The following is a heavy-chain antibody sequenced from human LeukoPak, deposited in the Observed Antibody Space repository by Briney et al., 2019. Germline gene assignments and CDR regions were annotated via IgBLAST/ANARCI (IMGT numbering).Heavy chain of an antibody. D-gene: IGHD2-21*02. J-gene: IGHJ3*02. Sequence: GGSLRPSCAASGFTFSTYEMNWVRQAPGKGLEWVSYISTRSIIYYADSVKGRFTISRDNAKNSLYLQMNSLRAEDTAVYYCATQGRTAILGIWGQGTMVTVSS. CDR2: ISTRSII. V-gene: IGHV3-48*03. CDR3: ATQGRTAILGI. CDR1: GFTFSTYE.